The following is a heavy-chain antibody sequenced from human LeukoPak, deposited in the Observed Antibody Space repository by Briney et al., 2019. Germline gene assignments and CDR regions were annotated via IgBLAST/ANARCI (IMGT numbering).Heavy chain of an antibody. CDR1: GGAFSGYF. CDR2: INHSGST. CDR3: ARGSALTMGIDP. J-gene: IGHJ5*01. D-gene: IGHD3-10*01. V-gene: IGHV4-34*01. Sequence: SETLSLTYAVYGGAFSGYFWTWIRQPPGKGLEWIGEINHSGSTNCNPSLKSRVTISVDTSKNQFSLNLTSVTAADTATYYCARGSALTMGIDPWGQGTLVTVSS.